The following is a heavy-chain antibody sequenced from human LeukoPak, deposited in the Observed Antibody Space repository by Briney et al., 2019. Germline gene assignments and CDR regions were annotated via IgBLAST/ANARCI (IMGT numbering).Heavy chain of an antibody. V-gene: IGHV1-46*01. Sequence: ASVTVSCKASGYTFTTYFMHWVRQAPGQGLEWMGVINPSGGSTSYAQKLQGRVTMTRDTSTSTVYMELSSLRSEDTAVYHCARGRGSGTYSARDFDYWGQGTLVTVSS. CDR2: INPSGGST. D-gene: IGHD3-10*01. CDR3: ARGRGSGTYSARDFDY. CDR1: GYTFTTYF. J-gene: IGHJ4*02.